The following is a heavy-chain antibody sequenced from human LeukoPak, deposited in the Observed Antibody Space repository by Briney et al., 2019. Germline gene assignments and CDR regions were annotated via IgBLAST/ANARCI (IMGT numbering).Heavy chain of an antibody. J-gene: IGHJ4*02. CDR2: ISAYNGNT. D-gene: IGHD3-10*01. V-gene: IGHV1-18*04. CDR3: ARPKLSPMVRGVFTHFDY. CDR1: RYTFTSYG. Sequence: ASVKVSCKASRYTFTSYGISWVRQAPGQGLEWMGWISAYNGNTNYAQKLQGRFIMTTDTSTSTAYMGLRSLRSDDTAVYYCARPKLSPMVRGVFTHFDYWGQGTLVTVSS.